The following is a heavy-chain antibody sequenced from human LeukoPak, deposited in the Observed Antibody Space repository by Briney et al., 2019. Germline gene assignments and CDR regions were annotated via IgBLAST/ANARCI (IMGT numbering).Heavy chain of an antibody. V-gene: IGHV4-31*03. J-gene: IGHJ5*02. CDR2: IAENGST. Sequence: SETLSLTCTVSGGSISSGGYYWSWIRQHPGKGLEWIGHIAENGSTYYSPSLKSRVTISVDTSKNQFSLKLSSVTAADTAVYYCARVDYYPSGTYINWFDPWGQGTQVTVSS. D-gene: IGHD3-10*01. CDR1: GGSISSGGYY. CDR3: ARVDYYPSGTYINWFDP.